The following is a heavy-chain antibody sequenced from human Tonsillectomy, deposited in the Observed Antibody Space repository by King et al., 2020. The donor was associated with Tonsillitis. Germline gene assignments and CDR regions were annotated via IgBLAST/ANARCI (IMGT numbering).Heavy chain of an antibody. CDR3: AKSGDYDLYYYYGMDV. D-gene: IGHD5-12*01. CDR1: GFTFGIYA. J-gene: IGHJ6*02. Sequence: VQLVESGGGLIQPGGSLRVSCTASGFTFGIYAMSWVRQAPGKGLEWVSGISGSGGSTYYADSVKGRFTISRDNSKNTLYLQMNSLRAEDTAVYYCAKSGDYDLYYYYGMDVWGQGTTVTVSS. V-gene: IGHV3-23*04. CDR2: ISGSGGST.